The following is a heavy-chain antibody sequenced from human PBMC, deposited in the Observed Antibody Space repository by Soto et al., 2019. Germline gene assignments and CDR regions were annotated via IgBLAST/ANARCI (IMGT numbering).Heavy chain of an antibody. V-gene: IGHV6-1*01. D-gene: IGHD3-16*01. J-gene: IGHJ5*01. CDR1: GDSVSSNTVA. CDR3: ARRLFGHQVHWFDS. Sequence: QVQLQQSGPGLVKPSQTLSLTCAISGDSVSSNTVAWNWIRQSPSRGLEWLGRTYYRSKWYDDYAESVKSRIAINPDTSKNQFSLHLNSVTLEDTAVYYCARRLFGHQVHWFDSWGQGTLVTVSS. CDR2: TYYRSKWYD.